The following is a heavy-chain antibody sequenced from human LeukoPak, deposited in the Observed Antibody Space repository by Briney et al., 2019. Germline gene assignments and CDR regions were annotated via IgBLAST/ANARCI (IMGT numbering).Heavy chain of an antibody. D-gene: IGHD2-15*01. Sequence: SETLSLTCTVSGGSISSYYWSWIRQPPGKGLEWIGYIYTSGSTNYNPSLKSRVTISVDTSKNQFSLKLSSVTAADTAVYYCARGGGPADYPDDAFDIWGQGTMVTVSS. CDR2: IYTSGST. V-gene: IGHV4-4*09. CDR1: GGSISSYY. J-gene: IGHJ3*02. CDR3: ARGGGPADYPDDAFDI.